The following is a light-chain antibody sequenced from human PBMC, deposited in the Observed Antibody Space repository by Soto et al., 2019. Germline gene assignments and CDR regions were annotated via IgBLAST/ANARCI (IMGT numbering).Light chain of an antibody. CDR2: KAS. V-gene: IGKV1-5*03. Sequence: DIQMPQSPSTLSASVGDRLTIPCRASQSISSWLAWYQQKPGKAPKLLIYKASTLKSGVPSRFSGSGSGTEFTLTISSLQPDDFATYYCQHYNSYSEAFGQGTKVDIK. J-gene: IGKJ1*01. CDR1: QSISSW. CDR3: QHYNSYSEA.